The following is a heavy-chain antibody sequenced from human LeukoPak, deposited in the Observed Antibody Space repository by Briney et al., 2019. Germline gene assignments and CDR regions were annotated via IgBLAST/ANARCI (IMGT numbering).Heavy chain of an antibody. J-gene: IGHJ4*02. Sequence: GGSLRLSCAASGFTFSGYSMNWVRQAPGKGLEWVSSISSSSYIYYADSVKGRFTISRDNAKNSLYLQMNSLRAEDTAVYYCARGGTTVTTRLFDYWGQGTLVTVSS. D-gene: IGHD4-17*01. CDR3: ARGGTTVTTRLFDY. V-gene: IGHV3-21*01. CDR2: ISSSSYI. CDR1: GFTFSGYS.